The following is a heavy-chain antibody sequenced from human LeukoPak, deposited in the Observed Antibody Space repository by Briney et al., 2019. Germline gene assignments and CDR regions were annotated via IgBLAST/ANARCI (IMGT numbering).Heavy chain of an antibody. Sequence: ASVKVSCKASGYTFTSYSINWVRQAPGQGLEWMGWISAYNGNTKYAQKLQGRVTMTTDTSTSTAYMELRSLRSDDTAVYYCARGLGGSGSYFLTFDYWRQGTLVVVSS. V-gene: IGHV1-18*01. J-gene: IGHJ4*02. CDR1: GYTFTSYS. CDR2: ISAYNGNT. D-gene: IGHD1-26*01. CDR3: ARGLGGSGSYFLTFDY.